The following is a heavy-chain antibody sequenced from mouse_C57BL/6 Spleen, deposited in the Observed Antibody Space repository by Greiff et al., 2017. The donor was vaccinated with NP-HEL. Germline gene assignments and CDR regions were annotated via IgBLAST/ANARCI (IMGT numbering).Heavy chain of an antibody. CDR1: GFNITDYY. V-gene: IGHV14-2*01. CDR3: AREVGEWGNRQYFDY. Sequence: VQLKQSGAELVKPGASVKLSCTASGFNITDYYMHWVKQRTEQGLEWIGRIDPEDGETKYAPKFQGKATITADTSSNTAYLQLSSLTSEDTAVYYCAREVGEWGNRQYFDYWGQGTTLTVSS. CDR2: IDPEDGET. J-gene: IGHJ2*01. D-gene: IGHD2-1*01.